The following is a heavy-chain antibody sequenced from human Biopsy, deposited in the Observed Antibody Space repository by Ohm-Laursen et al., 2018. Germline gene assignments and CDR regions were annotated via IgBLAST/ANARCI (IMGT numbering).Heavy chain of an antibody. Sequence: SETLSCTCTVSGVSISSYFWSWIRQPPGKGLVWIGSIFYRGSTHYKPSLKSRVNISVDTSKNQFSLKLNLVTAADTAVYYCARDYDTSGYYYVSWGQGTLVTVSS. CDR3: ARDYDTSGYYYVS. V-gene: IGHV4-39*01. D-gene: IGHD3-22*01. J-gene: IGHJ5*02. CDR1: GVSISSYF. CDR2: IFYRGST.